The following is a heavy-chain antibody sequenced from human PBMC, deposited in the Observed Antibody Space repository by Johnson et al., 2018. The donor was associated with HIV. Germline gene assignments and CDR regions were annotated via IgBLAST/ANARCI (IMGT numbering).Heavy chain of an antibody. CDR2: IGTAGDT. V-gene: IGHV3-13*01. D-gene: IGHD1-26*01. CDR3: ARDVNTGGDTGALDI. J-gene: IGHJ3*02. Sequence: VQLVESGGGVVRPGGSLRLSCAASGFTFSSYAMSWVRQAPGKGLEWVSAIGTAGDTYYPGSVKGRFTISRENAKNSLYLQMNSLRAEDTAVYFCARDVNTGGDTGALDIWGQGTMVTVSS. CDR1: GFTFSSYA.